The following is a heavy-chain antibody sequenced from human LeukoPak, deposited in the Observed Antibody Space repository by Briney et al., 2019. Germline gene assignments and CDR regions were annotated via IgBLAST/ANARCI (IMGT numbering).Heavy chain of an antibody. Sequence: PGGSLRLSCAASGFTFSSSAMSWVRQVPGKGLEWVSGISGSGGSTYYADSVKGRFTISRDNSKNTLYLQMNSLRADDTAVYYCAKDQGDFWSGSDYWGQGTLVTVSS. CDR2: ISGSGGST. V-gene: IGHV3-23*01. CDR1: GFTFSSSA. D-gene: IGHD3-3*01. CDR3: AKDQGDFWSGSDY. J-gene: IGHJ4*02.